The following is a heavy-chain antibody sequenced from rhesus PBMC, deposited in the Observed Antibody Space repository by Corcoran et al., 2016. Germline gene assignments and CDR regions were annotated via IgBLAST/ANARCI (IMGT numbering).Heavy chain of an antibody. Sequence: QVQLQESGPGLVKPSETLSLTCAVSGASISSYWWNWIRQPPGKGLELIGEINGKSGSTTYTPSLKSRFTSSEGASKNQFSLKLSSVAAADTAVYYCASARSSQQEGYGLDSWGQGVVVTVSS. CDR1: GASISSYW. D-gene: IGHD6-43*01. J-gene: IGHJ6*01. V-gene: IGHV4-80*01. CDR2: INGKSGST. CDR3: ASARSSQQEGYGLDS.